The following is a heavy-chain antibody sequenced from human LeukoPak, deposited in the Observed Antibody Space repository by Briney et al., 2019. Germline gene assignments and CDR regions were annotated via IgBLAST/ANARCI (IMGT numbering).Heavy chain of an antibody. CDR3: ARETRPFDY. J-gene: IGHJ4*02. Sequence: SETLSLTCTVPGYSISSGYYWGWIRQPPGKGLEWIGSIYHSGSTYYNPSLKSRVTISVDTSKNQFSLKLSSVTAADTAVYYCARETRPFDYWGQGTLVTVSS. CDR2: IYHSGST. D-gene: IGHD4-23*01. CDR1: GYSISSGYY. V-gene: IGHV4-38-2*02.